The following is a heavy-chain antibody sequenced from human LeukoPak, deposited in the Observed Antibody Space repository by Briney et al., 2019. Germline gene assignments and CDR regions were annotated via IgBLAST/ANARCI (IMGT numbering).Heavy chain of an antibody. D-gene: IGHD3-22*01. V-gene: IGHV3-48*03. CDR2: ISSSGSTI. CDR3: ARALSGYLDY. Sequence: GGSLRLSCAASGFTFSSYEMNWVRQAPGKGLEWVSYISSSGSTIYYADSVKGRFTISRDNAKNSLYLQMNSLRAEDTAVYYCARALSGYLDYWGQRTLVTVSS. CDR1: GFTFSSYE. J-gene: IGHJ4*02.